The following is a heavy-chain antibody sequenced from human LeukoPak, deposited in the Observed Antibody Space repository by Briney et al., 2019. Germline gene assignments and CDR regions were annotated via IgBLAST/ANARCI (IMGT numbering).Heavy chain of an antibody. CDR2: INYSGST. Sequence: SETLSLTCTVSGGSISSYYWGWIRQPPGKGLEWIGSINYSGSTYYNPSLKSRVTISVDTSKNQFSLKLSSVTAADTAVYFCARVYYGRSYDYWYFDLWGRGTLVTVSS. J-gene: IGHJ2*01. CDR1: GGSISSYY. D-gene: IGHD3-10*01. CDR3: ARVYYGRSYDYWYFDL. V-gene: IGHV4-39*07.